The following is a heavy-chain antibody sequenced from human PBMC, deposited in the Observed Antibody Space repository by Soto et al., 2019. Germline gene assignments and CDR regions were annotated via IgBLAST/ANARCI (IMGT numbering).Heavy chain of an antibody. D-gene: IGHD1-26*01. CDR1: GYTFTDYY. CDR3: ARTPNNGRAGVYGMDV. J-gene: IGHJ6*02. Sequence: QVLLVQSGAEVKKPGASVKVACKASGYTFTDYYIHWVRQAPGQGLEWMGWIDGDSGDTKYAQKFQAWVTMTRDTSINTAYMELSRLTSDDTAVYYCARTPNNGRAGVYGMDVWGQGTTVTVSS. CDR2: IDGDSGDT. V-gene: IGHV1-2*04.